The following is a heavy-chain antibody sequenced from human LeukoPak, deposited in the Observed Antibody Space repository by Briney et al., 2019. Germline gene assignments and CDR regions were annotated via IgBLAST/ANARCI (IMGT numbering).Heavy chain of an antibody. D-gene: IGHD1-26*01. CDR2: ISSSSSYI. CDR1: GFTFSSYS. V-gene: IGHV3-21*01. J-gene: IGHJ4*02. CDR3: ARARPTSGSCFDY. Sequence: GGSLRLSCAASGFTFSSYSMNWVRQAPGKVLEWVSSISSSSSYIYYADSVKGRFTISRDNAKNSLYLQMNSLRAEDTAVYYCARARPTSGSCFDYWGQGTLVTVSS.